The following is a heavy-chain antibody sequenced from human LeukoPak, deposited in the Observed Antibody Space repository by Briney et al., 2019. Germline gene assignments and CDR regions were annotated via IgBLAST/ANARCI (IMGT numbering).Heavy chain of an antibody. CDR3: VRSPQLDP. Sequence: SETLSLTCTVSGGSICTYYWSWVRQPPGKGLEWIGYIQNSVTSYTDNPSLQSRVTISVDTSKNQFSLRVTSVTAADTAVYYCVRSPQLDPWGQGTLVTVSS. J-gene: IGHJ5*02. CDR2: IQNSVTSY. V-gene: IGHV4-59*01. CDR1: GGSICTYY.